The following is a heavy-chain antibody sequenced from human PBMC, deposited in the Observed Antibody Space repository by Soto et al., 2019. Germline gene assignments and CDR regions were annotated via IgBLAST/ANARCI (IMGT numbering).Heavy chain of an antibody. D-gene: IGHD2-15*01. J-gene: IGHJ6*02. Sequence: GGSLRLSCAASGFTFSSYAMSWVRQAPGKGLEWVSAISGSGGSTYYADSVKGRFTISRDNSKNTLYLQMNSLRAEDTAVYYCAKDTPCGGSCYVGYYGMDVWGQGTTVTVSS. CDR2: ISGSGGST. CDR1: GFTFSSYA. CDR3: AKDTPCGGSCYVGYYGMDV. V-gene: IGHV3-23*01.